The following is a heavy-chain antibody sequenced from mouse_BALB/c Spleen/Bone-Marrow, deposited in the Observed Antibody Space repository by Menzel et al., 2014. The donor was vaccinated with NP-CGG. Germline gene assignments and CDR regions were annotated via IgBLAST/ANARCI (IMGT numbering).Heavy chain of an antibody. J-gene: IGHJ4*01. D-gene: IGHD4-1*01. V-gene: IGHV3-1*02. CDR2: IQHSGST. Sequence: EVMLVESGPDLVKPSQSLSLTCTVTGYSIXSGYSWHWIRQFPGNKLEWMGYIQHSGSTNYNPSLKSRISITRDTSKNQFFLQLNSVTPEDTATYYCSRHLTGYAMDYWGQGTSVTVSS. CDR1: GYSIXSGYS. CDR3: SRHLTGYAMDY.